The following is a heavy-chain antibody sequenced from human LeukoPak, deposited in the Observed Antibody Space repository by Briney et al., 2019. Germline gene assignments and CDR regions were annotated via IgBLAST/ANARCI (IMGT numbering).Heavy chain of an antibody. CDR3: AKDSPSRTATTEVPVDY. CDR2: ISSSSYI. CDR1: GFRFSDYT. D-gene: IGHD1/OR15-1a*01. Sequence: KPGGSLRLSCAASGFRFSDYTMNWVRQAPGKGLEWVSSISSSSYIYFANSVRGRFTISRDNAKNSLYLQMNSLRAEDTAVYYCAKDSPSRTATTEVPVDYWGQGTLVTVSS. J-gene: IGHJ4*02. V-gene: IGHV3-69-1*01.